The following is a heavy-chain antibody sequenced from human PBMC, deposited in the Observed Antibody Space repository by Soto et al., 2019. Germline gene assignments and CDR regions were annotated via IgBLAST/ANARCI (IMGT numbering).Heavy chain of an antibody. CDR1: GFTFSSYA. CDR2: ISGSGGST. Sequence: EVQLLESGGGLVQPGGSLRLSCAASGFTFSSYAMSWVRQAPGKGLEWVAAISGSGGSTYYADSVKGRFTISRDNSKNTLYQQMNSLRAEDTAVYYCAKDIEGAHIVVVPAAMSFDYWGQGNLVTVSS. J-gene: IGHJ4*02. D-gene: IGHD2-2*01. V-gene: IGHV3-23*01. CDR3: AKDIEGAHIVVVPAAMSFDY.